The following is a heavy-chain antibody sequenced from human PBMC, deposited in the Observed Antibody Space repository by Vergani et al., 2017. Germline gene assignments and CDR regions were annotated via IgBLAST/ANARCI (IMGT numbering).Heavy chain of an antibody. V-gene: IGHV1-3*01. CDR2: INAGNGNT. CDR3: ARLDEQWLPRRKNYXMDV. CDR1: GYTFTSYA. Sequence: QVQLVQSGAEVKKPGASVKVSCKASGYTFTSYAMHWVRQAPGQRLEWMGWINAGNGNTKYSQKFQGRVTITRDTSASTAYMELSSLRSEDTAVYYCARLDEQWLPRRKNYXMDVWGKGTTVTVSS. D-gene: IGHD6-19*01. J-gene: IGHJ6*03.